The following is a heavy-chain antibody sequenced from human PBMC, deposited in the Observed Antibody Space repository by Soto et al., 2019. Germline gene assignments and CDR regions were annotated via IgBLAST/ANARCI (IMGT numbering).Heavy chain of an antibody. CDR1: GFTFSSYA. CDR2: ISYDGSNK. Sequence: QVQLVESGGGVVQPGRSLRLSCAASGFTFSSYAMHWVRQAPGKGLEWVAVISYDGSNKYYADSVKGRFTISRDNSKNTLYLQMNGLIAEDTAVYYCATDGTEYFDSSGYAGYFQHWGQGTLVTVSS. V-gene: IGHV3-30-3*01. CDR3: ATDGTEYFDSSGYAGYFQH. J-gene: IGHJ1*01. D-gene: IGHD3-22*01.